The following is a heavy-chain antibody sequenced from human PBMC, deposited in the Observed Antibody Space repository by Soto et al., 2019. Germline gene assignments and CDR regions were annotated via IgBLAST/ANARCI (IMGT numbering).Heavy chain of an antibody. Sequence: GGSLRLSCAASGFTFSSYWMHWVRQAPGKGLEWVSRIEGDGSSTTSADSVKGRFTVSRDDARNTLYLQMSSLRADDTAVYYCAREGLDTAGFFDVWGQGTMVTVSS. D-gene: IGHD6-13*01. J-gene: IGHJ3*01. CDR3: AREGLDTAGFFDV. V-gene: IGHV3-74*01. CDR2: IEGDGSST. CDR1: GFTFSSYW.